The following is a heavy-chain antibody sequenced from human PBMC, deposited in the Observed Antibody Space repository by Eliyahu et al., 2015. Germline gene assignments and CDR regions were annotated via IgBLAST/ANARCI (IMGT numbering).Heavy chain of an antibody. CDR2: ISGSGGST. J-gene: IGHJ4*02. D-gene: IGHD1-7*01. V-gene: IGHV3-23*01. CDR3: AKGRGGAWNYGDY. CDR1: GFTFSNYA. Sequence: EVQLLESGGGLVQPGGSLRLSCAASGFTFSNYAMSWVRQAPGKGLEWVSAISGSGGSTYYADSVKGRFTISRDNSKNTLYLQMDSLRAEDTAVYYCAKGRGGAWNYGDYWGQGTLVTVSS.